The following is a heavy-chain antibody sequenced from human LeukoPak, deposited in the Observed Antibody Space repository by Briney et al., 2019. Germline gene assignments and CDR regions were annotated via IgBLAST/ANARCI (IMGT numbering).Heavy chain of an antibody. Sequence: ASVKVSCKASGYTFTGYYMHWVRQAPRQGLEWMGRINPNSGGTNYAQKFQGRVTMTRDTSISTAYMELSRLRSDDTAVYYCARTGYSSSALIDYWGQGTLVTVSS. V-gene: IGHV1-2*06. J-gene: IGHJ4*02. CDR1: GYTFTGYY. D-gene: IGHD6-13*01. CDR2: INPNSGGT. CDR3: ARTGYSSSALIDY.